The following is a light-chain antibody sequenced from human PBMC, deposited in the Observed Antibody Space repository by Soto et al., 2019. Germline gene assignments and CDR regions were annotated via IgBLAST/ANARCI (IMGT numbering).Light chain of an antibody. V-gene: IGKV1-39*01. CDR3: QKYNSAPRT. J-gene: IGKJ1*01. CDR1: LSISTE. Sequence: DIQMTQSPSSLSASVGDRVTITCRASLSISTELNWYQQKPGKAPKVLIFGASSLQSGVPSRFIGSGSGTDFTLTISNLQPEDVATYYCQKYNSAPRTFGQGTKVEIK. CDR2: GAS.